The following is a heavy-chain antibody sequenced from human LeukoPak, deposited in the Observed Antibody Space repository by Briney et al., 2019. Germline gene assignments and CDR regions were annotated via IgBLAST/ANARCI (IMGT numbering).Heavy chain of an antibody. Sequence: GGSLRLSCPASGFTVSSNYMSWVRQAPGKGLEWGSVIYSGGSTYYADSVKGRFTISRDNSKNTLYLQMNSLRAEDTAVYYCARGGAYGDYDLPPNYWGEGTLVTVSS. V-gene: IGHV3-53*01. CDR3: ARGGAYGDYDLPPNY. J-gene: IGHJ4*02. CDR1: GFTVSSNY. D-gene: IGHD4-17*01. CDR2: IYSGGST.